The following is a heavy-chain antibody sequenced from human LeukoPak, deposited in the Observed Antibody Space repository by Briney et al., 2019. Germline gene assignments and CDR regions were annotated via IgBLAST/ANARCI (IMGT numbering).Heavy chain of an antibody. J-gene: IGHJ4*02. V-gene: IGHV3-23*01. CDR2: ISGSGGST. CDR3: AKGGSWGSYYNFDY. CDR1: GFTFSSYA. Sequence: PGVSLRLSCAASGFTFSSYAMSWVRQAPGKGLEWVSAISGSGGSTYYADSVKGRFTIPRDNSKNTLYLQMNSLRAEDTAVYYCAKGGSWGSYYNFDYWGQGTLVTVSS. D-gene: IGHD3-10*01.